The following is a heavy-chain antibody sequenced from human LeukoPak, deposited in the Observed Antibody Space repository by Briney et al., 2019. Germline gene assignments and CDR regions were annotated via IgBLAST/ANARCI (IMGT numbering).Heavy chain of an antibody. CDR3: ARLTYCSSTSCWTLQLVPGEAFDI. D-gene: IGHD2-2*01. V-gene: IGHV5-51*01. CDR2: IYPGDSDT. CDR1: GYSFTSYW. Sequence: GESLKISCKGSGYSFTSYWIGWMRQMPGKGLEWMGIIYPGDSDTRYSPSFQGQVTISADKSISTAYLQWSSLKASDTAVYYCARLTYCSSTSCWTLQLVPGEAFDIWGQGTMVTVSS. J-gene: IGHJ3*02.